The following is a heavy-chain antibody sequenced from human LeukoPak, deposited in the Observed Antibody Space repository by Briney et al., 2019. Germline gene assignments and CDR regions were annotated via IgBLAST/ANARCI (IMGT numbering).Heavy chain of an antibody. J-gene: IGHJ3*02. CDR1: GFTFSIYS. CDR3: ARGSTIVQRRDAFDI. D-gene: IGHD5-24*01. Sequence: GGSLRLSCPASGFTFSIYSMDWVRQAPGKGLEWVSSISTTSSHIYYADSVKGRFTISRDNAKNSMYLQMSSLRAEDTGVYYCARGSTIVQRRDAFDIWGQGTMVTVSS. V-gene: IGHV3-21*01. CDR2: ISTTSSHI.